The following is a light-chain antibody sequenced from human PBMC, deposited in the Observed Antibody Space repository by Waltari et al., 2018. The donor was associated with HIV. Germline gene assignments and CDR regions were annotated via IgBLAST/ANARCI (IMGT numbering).Light chain of an antibody. CDR1: SSDVGGYNY. V-gene: IGLV2-8*01. CDR2: EVS. J-gene: IGLJ2*01. Sequence: QSALTQPPSASGSPGQSVTISCTGTSSDVGGYNYVSWYQQHPGKAPKLMIYEVSKRPSVVPDRFFGSKSGNTASLTVSGLQAEDEADYYCSSYAGSNNVVFGGGTKLTVL. CDR3: SSYAGSNNVV.